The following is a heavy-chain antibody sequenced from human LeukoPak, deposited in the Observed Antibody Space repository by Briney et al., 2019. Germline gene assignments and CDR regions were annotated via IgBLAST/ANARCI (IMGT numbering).Heavy chain of an antibody. V-gene: IGHV3-30*04. Sequence: GRSLRLSCAASGFTFSSYAMHWVRQAPGKGLEWVAVISYDGSNKYYAGSVKGRFTISRDNSKNTLYLQMNSLRAEDTAVYYCARDAAMITEGYYFDYWGQGTLVTVSS. D-gene: IGHD3-22*01. CDR2: ISYDGSNK. CDR3: ARDAAMITEGYYFDY. CDR1: GFTFSSYA. J-gene: IGHJ4*02.